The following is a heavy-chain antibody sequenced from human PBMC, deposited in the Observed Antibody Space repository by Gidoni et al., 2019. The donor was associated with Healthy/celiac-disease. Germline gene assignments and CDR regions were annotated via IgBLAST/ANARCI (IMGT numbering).Heavy chain of an antibody. J-gene: IGHJ6*02. Sequence: QVQLQESGPGLVKPSETLSLTCSVTGGSISSYYRSWIRQPPGKGLEWIGYIYYSGSTNYNPSLKSRVTISVDTSKNQFFLKLSSVTAADTAVYYCARRSYYYGMDVGGQGTTVTVSS. V-gene: IGHV4-59*08. CDR2: IYYSGST. CDR3: ARRSYYYGMDV. CDR1: GGSISSYY.